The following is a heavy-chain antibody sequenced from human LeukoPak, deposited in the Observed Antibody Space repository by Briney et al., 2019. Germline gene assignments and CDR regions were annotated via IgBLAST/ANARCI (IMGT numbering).Heavy chain of an antibody. D-gene: IGHD3-16*02. J-gene: IGHJ4*02. V-gene: IGHV4-39*01. CDR1: GGSIISSSYY. CDR2: IYYSGST. CDR3: ATHYVWGSYRPYYFDY. Sequence: TSETLSLTCTVSGGSIISSSYYWGWIRQPPGKGLEWIGSIYYSGSTYYNPSLKSRVTISVDTSKNQFSLKLGSVTAADTAVYYCATHYVWGSYRPYYFDYWGQGTLVTVSS.